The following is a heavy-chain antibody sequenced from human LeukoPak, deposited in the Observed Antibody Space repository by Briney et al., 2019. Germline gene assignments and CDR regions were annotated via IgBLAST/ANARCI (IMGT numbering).Heavy chain of an antibody. CDR1: GYSFTSYW. V-gene: IGHV5-51*01. J-gene: IGHJ6*03. CDR2: IYPGDSDT. Sequence: GESLKISCKGSGYSFTSYWIGWVRQMPGKGLEWMGIIYPGDSDTRYSPSFQGQVTISADKSISTAYLQWSSLKAPDTAMYYCARHGDGYSSGWSPVYYMDVWGKGTTVTVSS. D-gene: IGHD6-19*01. CDR3: ARHGDGYSSGWSPVYYMDV.